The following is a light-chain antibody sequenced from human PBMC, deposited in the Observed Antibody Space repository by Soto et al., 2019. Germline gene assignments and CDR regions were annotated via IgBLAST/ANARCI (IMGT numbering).Light chain of an antibody. V-gene: IGKV3-20*01. Sequence: IGLTQSPGTLSLSPGERATLSCRASQSVSSSYLAWYQQKPGQDPRLLIYGASSGATGIPDRFSGSGSGTDFTLTISRLEPEDFAVYYCQQYGSSPETFGQGTKVEIK. CDR2: GAS. J-gene: IGKJ1*01. CDR3: QQYGSSPET. CDR1: QSVSSSY.